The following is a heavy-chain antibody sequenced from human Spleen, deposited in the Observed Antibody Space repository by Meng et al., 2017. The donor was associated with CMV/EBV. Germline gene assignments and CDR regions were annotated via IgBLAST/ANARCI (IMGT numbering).Heavy chain of an antibody. CDR3: SKVVEPAANYPYHYGLDV. Sequence: GESLKISCAASEFIFSSYAMTWVRQPPGKGLEWISVISSSGDITDYTDSVKGRFTISRDNSRNTLYLQMNSLRAEDTAVYYCSKVVEPAANYPYHYGLDVWGQGTTVTVSS. V-gene: IGHV3-23*01. CDR1: EFIFSSYA. CDR2: ISSSGDIT. J-gene: IGHJ6*02. D-gene: IGHD2-2*01.